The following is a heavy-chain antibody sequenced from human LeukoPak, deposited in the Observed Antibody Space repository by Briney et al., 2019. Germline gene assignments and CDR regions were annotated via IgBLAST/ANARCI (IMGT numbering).Heavy chain of an antibody. Sequence: GGSLRLSCAVSGFTFSNAWMSWVRQAPGKGLEWVGRIKRKINGGTTDYAAPVKGRFTISRDDSKNTLYLQMNSLKTEDTAVYYCATVSENYESSGFRGGSVGYWGQGTLVTVSS. CDR1: GFTFSNAW. D-gene: IGHD3-22*01. V-gene: IGHV3-15*01. J-gene: IGHJ4*02. CDR2: IKRKINGGTT. CDR3: ATVSENYESSGFRGGSVGY.